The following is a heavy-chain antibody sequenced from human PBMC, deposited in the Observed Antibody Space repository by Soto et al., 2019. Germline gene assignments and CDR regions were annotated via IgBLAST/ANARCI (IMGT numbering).Heavy chain of an antibody. Sequence: QVQLQESGPGLVKPSQTLSLTCTVSGGSISSGGYYWSWIRQHPGKGLEWIGYVYYSGSTYYNPSLTGRVTISVDPSKNQFSLKLSSVTAADTAVYYCARRIVDTAMADVGVIDYWGQGTLVTVSS. CDR3: ARRIVDTAMADVGVIDY. J-gene: IGHJ4*02. CDR1: GGSISSGGYY. D-gene: IGHD5-18*01. CDR2: VYYSGST. V-gene: IGHV4-31*03.